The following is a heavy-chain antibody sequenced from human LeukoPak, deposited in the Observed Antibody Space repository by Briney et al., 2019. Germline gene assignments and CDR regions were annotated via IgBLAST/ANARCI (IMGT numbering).Heavy chain of an antibody. D-gene: IGHD4-23*01. Sequence: GGSLGLSCAASGFTFSSYWMSWVRQAPGKGLEWVSGITGSDSSTYYADSVRGRFTISRDNSKNTVFLQMSSLRADDTAIYYCARGATPYDYGGNSVYWGQGTLVTVSS. CDR2: ITGSDSST. CDR3: ARGATPYDYGGNSVY. V-gene: IGHV3-23*01. CDR1: GFTFSSYW. J-gene: IGHJ4*02.